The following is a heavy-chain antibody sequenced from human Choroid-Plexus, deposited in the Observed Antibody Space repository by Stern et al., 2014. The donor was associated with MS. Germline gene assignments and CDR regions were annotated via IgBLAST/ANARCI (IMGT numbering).Heavy chain of an antibody. J-gene: IGHJ5*02. V-gene: IGHV3-30*18. CDR3: AKDRHYLTYFFDH. Sequence: VQLVESGGGVVQPGRPLRLSCVASGFTFGSCAMHWVRQAPGKGLEWVAGVSYDGSNKYYADSLKGRFTISRDNSQNTLYMQMSSLRPEDTAVYYCAKDRHYLTYFFDHCGQGSLVTVSS. CDR2: VSYDGSNK. CDR1: GFTFGSCA. D-gene: IGHD2/OR15-2a*01.